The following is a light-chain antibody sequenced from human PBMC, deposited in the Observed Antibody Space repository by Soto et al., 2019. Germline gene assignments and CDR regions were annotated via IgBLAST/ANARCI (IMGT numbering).Light chain of an antibody. J-gene: IGLJ1*01. Sequence: QSVLTQSPSASASLGASVKLTCTLSSGHSSYAIAWHQQQPEKGPRYLMKLNSDGSHSKGDGSPDRFSGSSSGAERYLTISSLQSEDEADYSCQTWGTGIQVFGTGTKLTVL. V-gene: IGLV4-69*01. CDR3: QTWGTGIQV. CDR2: LNSDGSH. CDR1: SGHSSYA.